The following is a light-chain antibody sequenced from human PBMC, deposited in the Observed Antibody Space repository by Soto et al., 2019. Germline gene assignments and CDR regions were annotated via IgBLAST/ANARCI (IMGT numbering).Light chain of an antibody. V-gene: IGKV1-9*01. CDR1: QGISSY. Sequence: DIQLTQSPSFLSASVGDRVTITCRASQGISSYLAWYQQKPGKAPKLQIYATSTLQSGVPSRFSGSASGTEFTLTVSSLQPEDFATYYCQHLNSYPLTFGGGTKVEIK. CDR3: QHLNSYPLT. J-gene: IGKJ4*01. CDR2: ATS.